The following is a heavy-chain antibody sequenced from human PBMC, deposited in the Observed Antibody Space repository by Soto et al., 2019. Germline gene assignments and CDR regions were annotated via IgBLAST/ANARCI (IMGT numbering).Heavy chain of an antibody. V-gene: IGHV1-18*01. D-gene: IGHD1-26*01. Sequence: QVQLVQSGGEVKKPGASAKVSCKASGYIFSNYGINWVRQVPGQGLEWMGWISAYNSNTNYAQKFQGRVTLTTDTSTNTAYMELRSLRSDDTAVYYCARASGGGVGTTSYWGQGTRVTVSS. CDR2: ISAYNSNT. CDR3: ARASGGGVGTTSY. CDR1: GYIFSNYG. J-gene: IGHJ4*02.